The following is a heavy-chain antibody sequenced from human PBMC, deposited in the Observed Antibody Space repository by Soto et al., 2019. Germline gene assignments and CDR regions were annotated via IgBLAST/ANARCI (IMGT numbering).Heavy chain of an antibody. V-gene: IGHV4-39*01. CDR3: ATRIAAAGGSWIQLWYKTSNWFDP. CDR2: IYYSGST. D-gene: IGHD5-18*01. J-gene: IGHJ5*02. CDR1: GGSISSSSYY. Sequence: QLQLQESGPGLVKPSETLSLTCTVSGGSISSSSYYWGWIRQPPGKGLEWIGSIYYSGSTYYNPSLKSRVTISVDTSKNQFSLKLSSVTAADTAVYYCATRIAAAGGSWIQLWYKTSNWFDPWGQGTLVTVSS.